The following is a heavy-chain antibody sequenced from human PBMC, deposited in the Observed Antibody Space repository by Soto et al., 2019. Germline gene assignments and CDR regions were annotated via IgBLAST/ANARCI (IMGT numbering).Heavy chain of an antibody. J-gene: IGHJ4*02. CDR1: GYTFSSYA. Sequence: ASVKVSCKASGYTFSSYAMHWARQAPGQRLEWMGWISSGNDNTKYSQKFQDRVTITRDTSASTAYMELSSLTFEDTAVYYCARDEGVASGNWGQGTLVTVSS. V-gene: IGHV1-3*04. CDR2: ISSGNDNT. CDR3: ARDEGVASGN. D-gene: IGHD6-19*01.